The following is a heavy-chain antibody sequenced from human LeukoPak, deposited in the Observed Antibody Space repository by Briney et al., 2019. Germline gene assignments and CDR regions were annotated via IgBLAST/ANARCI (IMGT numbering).Heavy chain of an antibody. D-gene: IGHD5-18*01. V-gene: IGHV3-33*01. CDR1: GFTFSSYG. Sequence: GGSLRLSCAASGFTFSSYGMHWVRQAPGKGLEWVAVIWYDGSNKYYADSAKGRFTISRDNSKNTLYLQMNSLRAEDTAVYYCARDQRGYSYGNFDYWGQGTLVTVSS. CDR3: ARDQRGYSYGNFDY. CDR2: IWYDGSNK. J-gene: IGHJ4*02.